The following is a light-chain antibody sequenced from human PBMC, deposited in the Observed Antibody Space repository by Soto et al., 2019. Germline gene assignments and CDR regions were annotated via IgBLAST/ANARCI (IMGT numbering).Light chain of an antibody. V-gene: IGKV3D-15*01. Sequence: KVMKQSAAPLSVTPGERATLSCRASQSVNTNVAWYQQKPGQAPSLLMYGASIRAAGVPDRFSGSGSGTEFSLTISRLEPEDCTVYSCHHYETFGQVTKV. CDR2: GAS. CDR3: HHYET. CDR1: QSVNTN. J-gene: IGKJ1*01.